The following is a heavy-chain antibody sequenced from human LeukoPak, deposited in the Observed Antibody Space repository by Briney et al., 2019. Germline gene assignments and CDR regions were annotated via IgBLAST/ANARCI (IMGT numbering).Heavy chain of an antibody. V-gene: IGHV3-21*04. J-gene: IGHJ3*02. CDR1: GFTFNNYN. CDR2: ITSSGTYI. D-gene: IGHD2-15*01. CDR3: AKQTIYCSGGSCYHDAFDI. Sequence: GGSLRLSCAASGFTFNNYNMNWVRQAPGRALEWVSSITSSGTYIFYADSVKGRFTISRDNAKNSLYLQMNSLRPEDMALYYCAKQTIYCSGGSCYHDAFDIWGQGTMVTVSS.